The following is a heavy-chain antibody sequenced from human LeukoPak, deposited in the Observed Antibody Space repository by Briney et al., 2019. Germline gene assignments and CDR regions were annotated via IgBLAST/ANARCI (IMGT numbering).Heavy chain of an antibody. CDR1: GFSFSYYA. D-gene: IGHD3-3*01. V-gene: IGHV3-23*01. CDR2: ISGSGADT. Sequence: PGGSLRLSCAASGFSFSYYAMSWVRQAPGKGLEGVSFISGSGADTNYADSMKGRLTISRDNSKNTVYLQMHSLRAEDTAIYYCAQDPEYDVWSGHPHWGQGTLVTVSS. CDR3: AQDPEYDVWSGHPH. J-gene: IGHJ4*02.